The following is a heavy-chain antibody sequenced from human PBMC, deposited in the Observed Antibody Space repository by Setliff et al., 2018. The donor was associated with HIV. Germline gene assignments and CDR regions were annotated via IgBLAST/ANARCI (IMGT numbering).Heavy chain of an antibody. Sequence: LSLTCAVYGGSFSGYYWSWIRQPPGKGLEWIGEINHSGSTNYNPSLKSRVTISVDTSKNQFSLKLSSVTAADTAVYYCARPYGSGTKKYRWWYFDYWGQGTLVTVSS. CDR3: ARPYGSGTKKYRWWYFDY. CDR2: INHSGST. D-gene: IGHD3-10*01. V-gene: IGHV4-34*01. J-gene: IGHJ4*02. CDR1: GGSFSGYY.